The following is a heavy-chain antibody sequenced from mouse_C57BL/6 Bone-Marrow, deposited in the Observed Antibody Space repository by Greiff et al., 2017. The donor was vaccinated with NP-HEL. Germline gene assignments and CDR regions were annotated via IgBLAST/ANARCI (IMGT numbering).Heavy chain of an antibody. CDR1: GFTFNTYA. CDR3: VRPIYYGNYCAMDY. Sequence: EVQLVESGGGLVQPKGSLKLSCAASGFTFNTYAMHWVRQAPGKGLEWVASIRSKSSNYATYYADSVKDRFTISRDDSQSMLYLQMNNLKTEDTAMYYCVRPIYYGNYCAMDYWGQGTSVTVSS. D-gene: IGHD2-1*01. V-gene: IGHV10-3*01. J-gene: IGHJ4*01. CDR2: IRSKSSNYAT.